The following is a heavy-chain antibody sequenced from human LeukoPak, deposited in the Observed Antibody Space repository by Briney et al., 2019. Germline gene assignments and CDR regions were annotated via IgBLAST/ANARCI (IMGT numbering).Heavy chain of an antibody. Sequence: ASVKVSCKASGGTFSSYAISWVRQAPGQGLEWMGGIIPIFGTANYAQKFQGRVTITADESTSTAYMELSSLRSEDTAVYYCARDSNIAAEYSSGYFDYWGQGTLVTVSS. V-gene: IGHV1-69*13. J-gene: IGHJ4*02. CDR3: ARDSNIAAEYSSGYFDY. D-gene: IGHD6-19*01. CDR2: IIPIFGTA. CDR1: GGTFSSYA.